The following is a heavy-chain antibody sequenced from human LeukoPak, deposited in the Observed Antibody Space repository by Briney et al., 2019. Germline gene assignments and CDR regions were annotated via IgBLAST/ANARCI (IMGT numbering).Heavy chain of an antibody. D-gene: IGHD3-22*01. CDR1: GDSISNYY. CDR2: VYYSGST. Sequence: SETLSLTCTVSGDSISNYYWSWIRQPPGKGLEWIGYVYYSGSTNYNPSLKSRVTISVDTSKNQFSLRLSSVTAADTAVYYCARDQYYYDSSGYLFDYWGQGTLVTVSS. J-gene: IGHJ4*02. CDR3: ARDQYYYDSSGYLFDY. V-gene: IGHV4-59*01.